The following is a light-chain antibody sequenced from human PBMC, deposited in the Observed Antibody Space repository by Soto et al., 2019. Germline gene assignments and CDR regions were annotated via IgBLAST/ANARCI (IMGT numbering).Light chain of an antibody. CDR3: QSYDNSLSASV. CDR2: GNI. Sequence: QAVVTQPPSVSGAPGQRVTISCTGSSSNIGAGYDVHWYQQLPGTAPKLLIYGNINRPSGVPDRFSGSKSGTSASLAITGLQAEDEADYYCQSYDNSLSASVFGGGTKLTVL. V-gene: IGLV1-40*01. CDR1: SSNIGAGYD. J-gene: IGLJ2*01.